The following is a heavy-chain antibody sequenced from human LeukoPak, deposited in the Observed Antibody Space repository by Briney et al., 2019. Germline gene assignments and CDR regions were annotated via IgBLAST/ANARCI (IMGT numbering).Heavy chain of an antibody. CDR1: GFIFSSYW. CDR3: ARVILGKADYLFDY. CDR2: IKQDGSEK. V-gene: IGHV3-7*01. Sequence: GGSLRLSCAASGFIFSSYWMSWVRQAPGKGLEWVANIKQDGSEKYYVDSVKGRFTISRDNAKNSLYLQMNSLRAEDTAVYYCARVILGKADYLFDYWGQGTLVTVSS. D-gene: IGHD2/OR15-2a*01. J-gene: IGHJ4*02.